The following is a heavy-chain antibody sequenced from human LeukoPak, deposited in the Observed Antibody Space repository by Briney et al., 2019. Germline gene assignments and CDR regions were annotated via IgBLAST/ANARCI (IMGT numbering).Heavy chain of an antibody. J-gene: IGHJ4*02. D-gene: IGHD5-18*01. V-gene: IGHV3-23*01. CDR3: AKGKDTAMVRYYFYY. CDR1: GFTFSSYA. Sequence: PGGSLRLYCAASGFTFSSYAMSWVRQATGKGLEWVSSISGSGGSTYYADSVKGRFTISRDNSKNTLYLQMNSLRAEDTAVYYCAKGKDTAMVRYYFYYWGQGTLVTVSS. CDR2: ISGSGGST.